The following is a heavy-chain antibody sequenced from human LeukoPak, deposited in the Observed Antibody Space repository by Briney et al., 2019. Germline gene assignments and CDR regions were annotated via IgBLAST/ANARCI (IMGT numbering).Heavy chain of an antibody. Sequence: SVKVSCKASGGTFSSYAISWVRQAPGQGLEWMGGIIPIFGTANYAQKFQGRVTITADESTSTAYMELSSPRSEDTAVYYCAGIDDYSNYAPYYCGMDVWGQGTTVTVSS. V-gene: IGHV1-69*13. D-gene: IGHD4-11*01. CDR3: AGIDDYSNYAPYYCGMDV. CDR2: IIPIFGTA. CDR1: GGTFSSYA. J-gene: IGHJ6*02.